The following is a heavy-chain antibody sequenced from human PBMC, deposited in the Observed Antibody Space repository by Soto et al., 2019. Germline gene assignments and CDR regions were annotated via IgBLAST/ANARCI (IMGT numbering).Heavy chain of an antibody. J-gene: IGHJ4*02. CDR3: SLRSMAVVPEY. Sequence: QVQLQESGTGLVKPSETLSLTCAVSGDSISSYYCMWIRQPPGKGLESIGYLYYGRSANYNPSLKSRVTLSLDTSTNQCSLTLSSMTAADTAVYYCSLRSMAVVPEYWGQGTLVTVSS. CDR1: GDSISSYY. CDR2: LYYGRSA. V-gene: IGHV4-59*01. D-gene: IGHD2-2*01.